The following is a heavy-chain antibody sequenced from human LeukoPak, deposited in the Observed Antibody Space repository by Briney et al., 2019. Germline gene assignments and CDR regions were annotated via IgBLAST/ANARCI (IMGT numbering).Heavy chain of an antibody. J-gene: IGHJ4*02. CDR3: ARHVAAPAVYYLDS. D-gene: IGHD6-13*01. CDR1: GHLFTSYS. Sequence: AAVKVSCKDSGHLFTSYSISWVQLDLGQGLECIEWLSVYNCNTKYAQKFQGRVTLTPDTSPHPAYIELRSLPSDDTAVYYCARHVAAPAVYYLDSWRQGTLLAVPS. V-gene: IGHV1-18*01. CDR2: LSVYNCNT.